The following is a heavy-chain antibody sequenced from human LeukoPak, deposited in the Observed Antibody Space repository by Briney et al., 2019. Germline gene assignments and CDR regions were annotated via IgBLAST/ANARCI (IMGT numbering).Heavy chain of an antibody. Sequence: ASVKVSCKASGGTFSSYAISWVRQAPGQGLEWMGGIIPIFGTANYAQKFQGRVTITADESTSTAYMELSSLRSEDTAVYYCARDLHGYYYYYMDVWGKGTTVTVSS. CDR2: IIPIFGTA. V-gene: IGHV1-69*13. J-gene: IGHJ6*03. CDR1: GGTFSSYA. CDR3: ARDLHGYYYYYMDV.